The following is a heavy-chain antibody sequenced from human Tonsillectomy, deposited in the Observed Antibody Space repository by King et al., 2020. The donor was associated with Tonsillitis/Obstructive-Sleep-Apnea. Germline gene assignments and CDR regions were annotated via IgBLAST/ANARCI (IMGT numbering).Heavy chain of an antibody. Sequence: HVQLVESGGGVVQPGKSLRLSCAASGFMFTSHGLHWVRQAPGKGLEWLAFLWYDGSDQHYADSVKGRFTISRDNSKNTLYLQMNSLRAEDTAVYFCARAYYSNDHLYHLDYWGQGTRVTVSS. CDR2: LWYDGSDQ. J-gene: IGHJ4*02. CDR3: ARAYYSNDHLYHLDY. CDR1: GFMFTSHG. D-gene: IGHD4-11*01. V-gene: IGHV3-33*01.